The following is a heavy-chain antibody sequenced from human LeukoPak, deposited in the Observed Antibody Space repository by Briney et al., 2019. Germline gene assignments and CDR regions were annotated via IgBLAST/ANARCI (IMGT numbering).Heavy chain of an antibody. J-gene: IGHJ5*02. D-gene: IGHD6-13*01. CDR2: ISSSSSYI. Sequence: GGSLRLSCAASGFTFSSCSMNWVRQAPGKGLEWVSSISSSSSYIYYADSVKGRFTISRDNAKNSLYLQMNSLRAEDTAVYYCARSSFARWFDPWGQGTLVTVSS. V-gene: IGHV3-21*01. CDR3: ARSSFARWFDP. CDR1: GFTFSSCS.